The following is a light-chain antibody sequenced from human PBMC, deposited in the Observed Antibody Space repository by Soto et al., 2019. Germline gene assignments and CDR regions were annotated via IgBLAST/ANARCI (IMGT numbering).Light chain of an antibody. J-gene: IGKJ1*01. V-gene: IGKV1-5*01. CDR1: QSIIGW. CDR2: DAS. CDR3: QHYKMYSPWT. Sequence: IQMTQSPSTLSASVGDRVSITCRASQSIIGWLAWYQQKPGKAPKLLIYDASTLESGVPSRFSGSGSGTEFTLTISSLQPDDFATYYCQHYKMYSPWTFGQGTKVDIK.